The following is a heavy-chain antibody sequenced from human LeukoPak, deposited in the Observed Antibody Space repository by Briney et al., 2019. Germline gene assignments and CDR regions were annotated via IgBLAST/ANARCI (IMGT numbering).Heavy chain of an antibody. Sequence: ASVKVSCKASGYTFTSYDINWVRQATGQGLEWMGWMNPNSGNTGYAQKFQGRVTMTRNTSISTAYMELSSLRSEDTAVYYCARDTYDFWSGVRYYYYYMDVWGKGTTVTVSS. V-gene: IGHV1-8*01. CDR2: MNPNSGNT. CDR3: ARDTYDFWSGVRYYYYYMDV. D-gene: IGHD3-3*01. J-gene: IGHJ6*03. CDR1: GYTFTSYD.